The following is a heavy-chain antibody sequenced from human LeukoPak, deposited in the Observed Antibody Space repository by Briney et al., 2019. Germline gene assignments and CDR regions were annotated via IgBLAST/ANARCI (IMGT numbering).Heavy chain of an antibody. V-gene: IGHV1-18*01. CDR3: ARDNYDSSGPEYFQH. Sequence: ASVKVSCKASGYTFTSYGISWVRQAPGQGLEWMGWISAYNGNTNYAQKLQGRVTMTTDTSTSTAYMELRSLRSDDTAVYYCARDNYDSSGPEYFQHWGQSTLVTVSS. CDR1: GYTFTSYG. CDR2: ISAYNGNT. J-gene: IGHJ1*01. D-gene: IGHD3-22*01.